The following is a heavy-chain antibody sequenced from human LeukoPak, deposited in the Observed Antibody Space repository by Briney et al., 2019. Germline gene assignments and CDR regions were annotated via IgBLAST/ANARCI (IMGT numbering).Heavy chain of an antibody. J-gene: IGHJ4*02. CDR3: ARAGYSYGSPLGYFDY. CDR1: GFTFSSYW. D-gene: IGHD5-18*01. Sequence: GGSLRLSCAASGFTFSSYWMSWVRQAPGKGLEWVANIKQDGSEKYYVDSVKGRFTISRDNAKNSLYLQMNSLRAEDTAVYYCARAGYSYGSPLGYFDYWGQGTLVTVSS. V-gene: IGHV3-7*01. CDR2: IKQDGSEK.